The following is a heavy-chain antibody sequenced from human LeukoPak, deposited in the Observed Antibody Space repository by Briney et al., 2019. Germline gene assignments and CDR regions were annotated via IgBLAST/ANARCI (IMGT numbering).Heavy chain of an antibody. CDR1: GFTFSSYA. CDR3: ARSGLSGYDWVYYYGMDV. Sequence: PGRSLRLSCAASGFTFSSYAMHWIRQAPGKGLEWVSFISYDGSNKYYADSVKGRFTISRDNSKNTLYLQMNSLRAEDTDVYYCARSGLSGYDWVYYYGMDVWGQATTVTVSS. D-gene: IGHD5-12*01. J-gene: IGHJ6*02. V-gene: IGHV3-30-3*01. CDR2: ISYDGSNK.